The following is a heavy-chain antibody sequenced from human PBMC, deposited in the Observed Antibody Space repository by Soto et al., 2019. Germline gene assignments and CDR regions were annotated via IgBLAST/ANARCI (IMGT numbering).Heavy chain of an antibody. J-gene: IGHJ4*02. CDR2: ISYDGSNK. D-gene: IGHD5-18*01. Sequence: ESGGGVVQPGRSLRLSCAASGFTFSSYGMHWVRQAPGKGLEWVAVISYDGSNKYYADSVKGRFTISRDNSKNTLYLQMNSLRAEDTAVYYCAKDRWIQLWSFDYWGQGTLVTVSS. V-gene: IGHV3-30*18. CDR3: AKDRWIQLWSFDY. CDR1: GFTFSSYG.